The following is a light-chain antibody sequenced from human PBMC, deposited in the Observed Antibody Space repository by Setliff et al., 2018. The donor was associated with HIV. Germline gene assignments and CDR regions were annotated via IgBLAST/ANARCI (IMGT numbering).Light chain of an antibody. J-gene: IGLJ2*01. CDR1: SSNIGSNY. Sequence: QSALTQPPSASGTPGQRVIISCSGSSSNIGSNYVYWYQQLPGTAPKLLIYKNNERPSGVPDRFSGSKSGTSASLAISGLRSEDEGDYYCGSWDDGQNVYVVFGGGTKVTVL. V-gene: IGLV1-47*01. CDR3: GSWDDGQNVYVV. CDR2: KNN.